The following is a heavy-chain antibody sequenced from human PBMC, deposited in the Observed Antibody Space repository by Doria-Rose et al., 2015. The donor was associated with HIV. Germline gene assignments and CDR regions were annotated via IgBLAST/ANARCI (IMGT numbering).Heavy chain of an antibody. CDR1: GVSLSSPGMG. Sequence: QVTLKESGPVLVKPTETLTLTCTVSGVSLSSPGMGVGWIRQPPGKALEWLANNFSDDERSYTTSLKSRLTISRGTSKSQVVLTMTDMDPVDTATYYCARIKSSRWYHKYYFDFWGQGTLVIVSA. CDR3: ARIKSSRWYHKYYFDF. D-gene: IGHD6-13*01. J-gene: IGHJ4*02. V-gene: IGHV2-26*01. CDR2: NFSDDER.